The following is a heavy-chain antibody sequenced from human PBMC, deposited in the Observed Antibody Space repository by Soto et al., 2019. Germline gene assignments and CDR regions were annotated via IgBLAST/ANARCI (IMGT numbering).Heavy chain of an antibody. CDR3: ARDPRYCSGGNCDSAVEDHYYYYMDV. Sequence: QVQLVESGGGLVKPGGSLRLSCAASGFTFSDYYMSWIRQAPGKGLEWVSYISSGGSPIYYTDSVKGRFTISRDNAENSLYLEMNSRRAEDTVVDYCARDPRYCSGGNCDSAVEDHYYYYMDVWGKGTTVTVSS. CDR2: ISSGGSPI. V-gene: IGHV3-11*01. J-gene: IGHJ6*03. CDR1: GFTFSDYY. D-gene: IGHD2-15*01.